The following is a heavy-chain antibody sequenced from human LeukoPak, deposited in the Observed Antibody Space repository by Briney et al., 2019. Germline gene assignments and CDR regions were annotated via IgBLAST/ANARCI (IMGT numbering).Heavy chain of an antibody. J-gene: IGHJ5*01. CDR1: GFIFSSYA. V-gene: IGHV3-23*01. CDR2: IGAYAART. CDR3: AKDPLGGGSSLINWFDS. Sequence: GGSLRLSCAASGFIFSSYAMGWVRQAPGRGLEWVSTIGAYAARTYYADSVKGRFTTSRENSKSTLSLQMNSLRAEDTALYYCAKDPLGGGSSLINWFDSWGQGVWVTVSS. D-gene: IGHD1-26*01.